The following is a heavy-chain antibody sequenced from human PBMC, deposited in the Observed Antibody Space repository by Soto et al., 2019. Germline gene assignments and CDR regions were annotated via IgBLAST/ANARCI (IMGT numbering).Heavy chain of an antibody. D-gene: IGHD2-21*02. V-gene: IGHV3-21*01. J-gene: IGHJ4*02. CDR2: ISSSSSYI. Sequence: EVQLVESGGGLVKPGGSLRLSCAASGFTFSSYSMNWVRQAPGKGLEWVSSISSSSSYIYYADSVKGRFTISRDNAKNSLYLQMNSPRAEDTAVYYCALSYTATRHYWGQGTLVTVSS. CDR1: GFTFSSYS. CDR3: ALSYTATRHY.